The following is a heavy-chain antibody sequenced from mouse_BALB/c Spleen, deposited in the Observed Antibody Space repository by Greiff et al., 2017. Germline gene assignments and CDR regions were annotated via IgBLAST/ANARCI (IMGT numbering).Heavy chain of an antibody. V-gene: IGHV7-3*02. CDR1: GFTFTDYY. CDR2: IRNKANGYTT. J-gene: IGHJ2*01. Sequence: EVKVVESGGGLVQPGGSLRLSCATSGFTFTDYYMSWVRQPPGKALEWLGFIRNKANGYTTEYSASVKGRFTISRDNSQSILYLQMNTLRAEDSATYYCARDGPNYYGSAFDDWGQGTTLTVSS. CDR3: ARDGPNYYGSAFDD. D-gene: IGHD1-1*01.